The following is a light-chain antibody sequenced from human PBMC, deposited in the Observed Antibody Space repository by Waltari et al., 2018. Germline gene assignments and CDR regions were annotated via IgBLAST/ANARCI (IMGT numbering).Light chain of an antibody. Sequence: EIVMTQSPATLPVSPGDSATLSCRASQSVRSNLGWYQQKPGQASRLLIYGAFTRATGIPARFSGSGSGTEFTLTISSLQSEDFAVYYCQQYDNWSALTFGGGTKVEIK. J-gene: IGKJ4*01. CDR2: GAF. CDR3: QQYDNWSALT. CDR1: QSVRSN. V-gene: IGKV3-15*01.